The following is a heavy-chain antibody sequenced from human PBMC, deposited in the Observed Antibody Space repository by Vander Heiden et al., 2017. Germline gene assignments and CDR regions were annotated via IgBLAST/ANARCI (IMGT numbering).Heavy chain of an antibody. CDR2: IKQDGSEK. D-gene: IGHD6-13*01. Sequence: EVQLVESGGGLVQPGGSLRLSCAASGFTFSSYWMGGVRQAPGKGLEGVANIKQDGSEKYYVDSVKGRFTISRDNAKNSLYLQMNSLRAEDTAVYYCARTPIAAAGTKWAGYWGQGTLVTVSS. J-gene: IGHJ4*02. CDR1: GFTFSSYW. CDR3: ARTPIAAAGTKWAGY. V-gene: IGHV3-7*01.